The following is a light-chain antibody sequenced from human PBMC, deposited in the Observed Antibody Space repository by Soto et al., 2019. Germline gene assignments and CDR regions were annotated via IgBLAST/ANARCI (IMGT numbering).Light chain of an antibody. CDR3: QQSYSRT. Sequence: DIQIPQYAPSGSGSVGDSVRITCRASQSISTYLNWYQPKPGKAPQVLIYAASTLQSGVPSRCSGSGSETAFTLTISSLQPDDFATYYCQQSYSRTCGQGSKGGIK. CDR2: AAS. J-gene: IGKJ1*01. V-gene: IGKV1-39*01. CDR1: QSISTY.